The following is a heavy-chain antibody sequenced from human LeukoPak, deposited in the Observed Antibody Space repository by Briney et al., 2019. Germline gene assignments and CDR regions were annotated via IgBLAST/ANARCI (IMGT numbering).Heavy chain of an antibody. CDR2: ISGSGGNT. CDR1: GFTFSIYA. V-gene: IGHV3-23*01. Sequence: PGGSLRLSCAASGFTFSIYAMSWVRQAPGKGLEWVSAISGSGGNTYYTDSVKGRFTISRDNSKNTLYLQMNSLRAEDSAVYYCAQSVSGYHHEFDYWGQGTLVTVSS. D-gene: IGHD3-3*01. J-gene: IGHJ4*02. CDR3: AQSVSGYHHEFDY.